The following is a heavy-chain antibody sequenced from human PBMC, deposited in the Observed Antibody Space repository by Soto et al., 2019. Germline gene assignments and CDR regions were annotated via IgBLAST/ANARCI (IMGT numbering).Heavy chain of an antibody. J-gene: IGHJ4*02. D-gene: IGHD5-12*01. V-gene: IGHV4-59*01. CDR1: GGSISSYY. Sequence: PSETLSLTGAVSGGSISSYYWSWIRQPPGKGLEWIGYIYYTGSTNYSPSLKSRVTISVDTSKNQFSLKLSSVTAADTAVYYCARSSYTGYDFDYWGQGTLVTVSS. CDR2: IYYTGST. CDR3: ARSSYTGYDFDY.